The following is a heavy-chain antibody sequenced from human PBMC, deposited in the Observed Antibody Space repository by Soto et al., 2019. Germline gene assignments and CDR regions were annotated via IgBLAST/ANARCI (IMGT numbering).Heavy chain of an antibody. D-gene: IGHD6-13*01. J-gene: IGHJ6*03. CDR2: VYYSGNT. CDR1: GGSISPYY. CDR3: ARKGAAASYAHYYMDV. V-gene: IGHV4-59*01. Sequence: QVQLQESGPGLVKPSETLSLTCTVSGGSISPYYWSWIRQPPGKGLEWIGDVYYSGNTNYNPPLESRVTISVDTSRNRFSLNLTSATAADTAVYYCARKGAAASYAHYYMDVWGRGTAVTVSS.